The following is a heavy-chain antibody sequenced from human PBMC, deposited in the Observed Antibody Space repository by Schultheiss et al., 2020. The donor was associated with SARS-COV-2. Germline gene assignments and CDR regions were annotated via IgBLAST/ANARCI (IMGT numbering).Heavy chain of an antibody. CDR1: GFTFSSYA. V-gene: IGHV3-15*01. CDR2: IKSKTDGGTT. Sequence: GGSLRLSCAASGFTFSSYAMSWVRQAPGKGLEWVGRIKSKTDGGTTDYAAPVKGRFTISRDDSKNTLYLQMNSLKTEDTAVYYCAKAVGAAWNYYYYYMDVWGKGTTVTVSS. D-gene: IGHD1-26*01. CDR3: AKAVGAAWNYYYYYMDV. J-gene: IGHJ6*03.